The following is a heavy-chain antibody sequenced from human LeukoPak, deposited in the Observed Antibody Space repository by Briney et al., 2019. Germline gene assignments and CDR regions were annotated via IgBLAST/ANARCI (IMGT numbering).Heavy chain of an antibody. CDR2: IYHSGST. Sequence: SETLSLTCAVSGYSISSGYYWGWIRQPPGKGLEWIGSIYHSGSTYYNPSLKSRVTMSVDTSKNQFSLKLSSVTAADTAVYYCARILFSGMDVWGKGTTVTVSS. CDR1: GYSISSGYY. J-gene: IGHJ6*03. CDR3: ARILFSGMDV. V-gene: IGHV4-38-2*01. D-gene: IGHD3-10*01.